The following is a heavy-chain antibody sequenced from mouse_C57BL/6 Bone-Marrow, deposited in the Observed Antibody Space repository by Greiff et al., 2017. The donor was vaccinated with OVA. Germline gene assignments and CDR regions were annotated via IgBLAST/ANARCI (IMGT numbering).Heavy chain of an antibody. V-gene: IGHV1-22*01. CDR2: INPNNGGT. CDR1: GYTFTDYN. Sequence: EVKLQQSGPELVKPGASVKMSCKASGYTFTDYNMHWVKQSHGKSLEWIGYINPNNGGTSYNQKFKGKATLTVNKSSSTAYMELRSLTSEDSAVYYCARGDYDYWYFDVWGTGTTVTVSS. J-gene: IGHJ1*03. CDR3: ARGDYDYWYFDV. D-gene: IGHD2-4*01.